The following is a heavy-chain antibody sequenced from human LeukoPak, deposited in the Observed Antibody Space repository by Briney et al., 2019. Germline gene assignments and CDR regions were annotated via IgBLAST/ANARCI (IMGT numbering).Heavy chain of an antibody. Sequence: SETLSLTCAVYGGSLSGYYWSWIRQPAGKGLEWIGRIYTSGSTNYNPSLKSRVTISVDTSKNQFSLKLSSVTAADTAVYYCARDYYDSSASPYYFDYWGQGTLVTVSS. CDR3: ARDYYDSSASPYYFDY. CDR2: IYTSGST. V-gene: IGHV4-4*07. D-gene: IGHD3-22*01. CDR1: GGSLSGYY. J-gene: IGHJ4*02.